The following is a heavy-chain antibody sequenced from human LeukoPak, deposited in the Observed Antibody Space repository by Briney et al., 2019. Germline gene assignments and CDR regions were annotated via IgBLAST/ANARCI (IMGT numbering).Heavy chain of an antibody. CDR1: GASVTSHH. CDR2: AHFSGST. J-gene: IGHJ4*02. D-gene: IGHD3-22*01. V-gene: IGHV4-4*07. Sequence: SETLSLTCAVSGASVTSHHWAWIRQPAGKGLEWVGRAHFSGSTNHNASLRSRVAISLDKSKNELSLTLKSVSAADTAVYFCTRDESSRDDSGGYHYWGRGVLVTVSS. CDR3: TRDESSRDDSGGYHY.